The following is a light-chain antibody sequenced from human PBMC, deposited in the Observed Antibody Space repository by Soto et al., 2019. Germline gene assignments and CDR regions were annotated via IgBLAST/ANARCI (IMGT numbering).Light chain of an antibody. CDR3: SSHTSGSTRV. CDR1: SGDVGGYDY. J-gene: IGLJ1*01. Sequence: QSVLTQPAPVSGSPGQSIAISCTGTSGDVGGYDYVSWYQQHPDKAPKLMIYEVTKRPSWVSNRFSGSKSGNTASLTISGLQPEDEADYYCSSHTSGSTRVFGSGTKVTV. V-gene: IGLV2-14*01. CDR2: EVT.